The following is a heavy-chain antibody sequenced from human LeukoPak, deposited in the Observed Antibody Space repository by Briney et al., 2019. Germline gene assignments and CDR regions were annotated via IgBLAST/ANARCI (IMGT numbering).Heavy chain of an antibody. CDR3: AKWGGIVVVIHPKTAFDF. J-gene: IGHJ3*01. D-gene: IGHD3-22*01. V-gene: IGHV4-59*01. CDR2: IYYSGST. Sequence: PSETLSLTCTVSGGSISSYYWSWIRQPPGKGLEWIGYIYYSGSTNYNPSLKSRVTISVDTSKNQFSLKLSSVTAADTAVYYCAKWGGIVVVIHPKTAFDFWGQGTMVTVSS. CDR1: GGSISSYY.